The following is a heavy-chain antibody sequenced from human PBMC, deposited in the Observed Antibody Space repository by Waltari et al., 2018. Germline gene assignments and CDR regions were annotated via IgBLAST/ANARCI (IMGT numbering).Heavy chain of an antibody. Sequence: QVQLQQWGAGLLKPSETLSLTCAVYGGSFSGYYWSWIRQPPGKGLEWIGEINHSGSTNYNPSLKSRVTISVDTSKNQFSLKLSSVTAADTAVYYCARVPAAMAEDAFDIWGQGTMVTVSS. CDR3: ARVPAAMAEDAFDI. CDR1: GGSFSGYY. J-gene: IGHJ3*02. D-gene: IGHD2-2*01. V-gene: IGHV4-34*01. CDR2: INHSGST.